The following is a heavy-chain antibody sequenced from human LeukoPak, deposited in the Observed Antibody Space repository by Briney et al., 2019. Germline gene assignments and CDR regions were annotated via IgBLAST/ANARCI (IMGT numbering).Heavy chain of an antibody. J-gene: IGHJ4*02. D-gene: IGHD1-26*01. Sequence: ASVKVSCKASGGTFSSYAISWVRQAPGQGLEWMGGIIPIFGTANYAQKFQGRVTITADKSTSTAYMELSSLRSEDTAVYYCARGVVGAYYFDYWGQGTLVTVSS. CDR2: IIPIFGTA. V-gene: IGHV1-69*06. CDR1: GGTFSSYA. CDR3: ARGVVGAYYFDY.